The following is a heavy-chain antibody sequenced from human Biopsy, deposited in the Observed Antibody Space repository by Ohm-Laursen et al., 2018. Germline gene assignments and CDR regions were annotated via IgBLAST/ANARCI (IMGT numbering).Heavy chain of an antibody. CDR1: GASVNTFDFF. CDR2: IFYSGTT. D-gene: IGHD3-10*01. CDR3: ARAYYYGAGSFYSPWMEV. Sequence: TLSLTCTVSGASVNTFDFFWAWIRQPPGKGFDWIGNIFYSGTTKYNPSLHRRVRLSLDTANNQFSLTLRSVSAADTATYYCARAYYYGAGSFYSPWMEVWGQGTTVSVS. V-gene: IGHV4-61*08. J-gene: IGHJ6*02.